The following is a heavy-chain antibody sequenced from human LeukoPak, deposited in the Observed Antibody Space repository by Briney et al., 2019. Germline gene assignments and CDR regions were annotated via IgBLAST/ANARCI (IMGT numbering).Heavy chain of an antibody. CDR3: ASLMVRGVMMPDYYYGMDV. V-gene: IGHV1-69*04. J-gene: IGHJ6*02. CDR1: GGTFSSYA. Sequence: SVKVSCKASGGTFSSYAISWVRQAPGQGLEWMGRIIPILGIANYAQKFQGRVTTTADKSTSTAYMELSSLRSEGTAVYYCASLMVRGVMMPDYYYGMDVWGQGTTVTVSS. D-gene: IGHD3-10*01. CDR2: IIPILGIA.